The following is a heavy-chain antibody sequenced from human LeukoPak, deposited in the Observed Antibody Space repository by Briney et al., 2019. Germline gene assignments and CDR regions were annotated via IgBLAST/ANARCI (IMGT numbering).Heavy chain of an antibody. J-gene: IGHJ4*02. CDR2: IYTSGST. Sequence: PSETLSLTCTVSGGSISSYYWSWIRQPAGKGLEWIGRIYTSGSTNYNPSLKSRVTMSVDTSKNQFSLKLSSVTAADTAVYYCARDRWYYYDSSGYTYFDYWGQGTLVTVSS. D-gene: IGHD3-22*01. V-gene: IGHV4-4*07. CDR3: ARDRWYYYDSSGYTYFDY. CDR1: GGSISSYY.